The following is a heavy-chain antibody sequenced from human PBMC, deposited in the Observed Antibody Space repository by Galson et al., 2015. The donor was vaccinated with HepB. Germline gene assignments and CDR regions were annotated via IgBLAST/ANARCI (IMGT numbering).Heavy chain of an antibody. V-gene: IGHV4-34*01. CDR1: DGSFSGYY. J-gene: IGHJ3*02. Sequence: LSLTCAVYDGSFSGYYWTWIRQSPGKGLEWIGKINHSGSTHYSPSLKSRVTVSLDTSKNQFSLKLSSVTAADTAVYYCARGLGYCSGANCYSRDAFDIWGQGTMVTVSS. CDR2: INHSGST. CDR3: ARGLGYCSGANCYSRDAFDI. D-gene: IGHD2-15*01.